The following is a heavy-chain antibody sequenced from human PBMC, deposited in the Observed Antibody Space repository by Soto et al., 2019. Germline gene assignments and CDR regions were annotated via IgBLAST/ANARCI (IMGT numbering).Heavy chain of an antibody. V-gene: IGHV4-34*01. Sequence: AETLSLTCAVYGGSFSGYDWSWIRQPPGKGLEWIGEINHSGSTNYNPSLKSRVTISVDTSKNQFALKLSSVTAADTAVYYCASGGYGRDYWGQGTLVTVSS. CDR1: GGSFSGYD. D-gene: IGHD5-12*01. CDR2: INHSGST. CDR3: ASGGYGRDY. J-gene: IGHJ4*02.